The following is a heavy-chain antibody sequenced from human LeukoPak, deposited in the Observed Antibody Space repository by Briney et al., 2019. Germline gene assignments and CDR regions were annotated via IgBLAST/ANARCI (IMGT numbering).Heavy chain of an antibody. V-gene: IGHV1-8*01. CDR1: RYTFTSYD. Sequence: ASVKVSCKASRYTFTSYDINWVRQATGQGREGMGGRNPNRGNTGYAQKFQGRVTMTRNTSISTAYMELSSLRSEDTAVYYCARKNYGSNRWFDPWGQGTLVTVSS. CDR2: RNPNRGNT. D-gene: IGHD4/OR15-4a*01. CDR3: ARKNYGSNRWFDP. J-gene: IGHJ5*02.